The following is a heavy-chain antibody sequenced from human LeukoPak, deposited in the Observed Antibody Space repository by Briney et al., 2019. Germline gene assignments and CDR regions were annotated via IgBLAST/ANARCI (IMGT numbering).Heavy chain of an antibody. CDR1: GGSISTTNW. CDR2: VHLNGRT. V-gene: IGHV4-4*02. Sequence: PSGTLSLTCDVSGGSISTTNWWTWVRPPPGGGLEWIGEVHLNGRTHYSPSLESRVTMSVDMSENHVSLQLTSVTAADSAVYYCAREGGFYRPLDYSGPGTLVIVSA. J-gene: IGHJ4*02. D-gene: IGHD6-25*01. CDR3: AREGGFYRPLDY.